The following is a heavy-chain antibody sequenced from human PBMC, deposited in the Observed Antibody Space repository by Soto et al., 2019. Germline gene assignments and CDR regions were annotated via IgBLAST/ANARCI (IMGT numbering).Heavy chain of an antibody. V-gene: IGHV1-18*01. CDR3: ARDQIRRAYCGCDCYPSDY. CDR2: ISAYNGNT. J-gene: IGHJ4*02. D-gene: IGHD2-21*02. CDR1: GYTFTSYG. Sequence: QVQLVQSGAEVKKPGASVKVSCKASGYTFTSYGISWVRQAPGQGLEWMGWISAYNGNTNYAQKLQGRVTMTTDTPESTAYMELRSLRSDDTAVYYCARDQIRRAYCGCDCYPSDYWGQGTLVTVSS.